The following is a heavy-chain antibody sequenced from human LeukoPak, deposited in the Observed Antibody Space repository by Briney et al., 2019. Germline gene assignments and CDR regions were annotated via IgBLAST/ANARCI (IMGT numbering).Heavy chain of an antibody. CDR1: GFTFSNYW. CDR2: INNLGTST. Sequence: GGSLRLSCAASGFTFSNYWMHWVRQVPGKGLVWVSRINNLGTSTNYADSVRGRFTISRDDAKNTLYLQMNSLRDEDTAVYYCARDRDPWGQGTLVTVSS. J-gene: IGHJ5*02. V-gene: IGHV3-74*01. CDR3: ARDRDP.